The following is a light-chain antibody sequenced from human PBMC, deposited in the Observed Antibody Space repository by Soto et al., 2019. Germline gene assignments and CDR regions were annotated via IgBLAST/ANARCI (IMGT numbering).Light chain of an antibody. CDR3: QQYNSWLWT. CDR1: QSVSSSY. V-gene: IGKV3-15*01. Sequence: EIVLTQSPGTLSLSPGEGATLSCRASQSVSSSYLAWYQQKPGQAPRLLIYGASTRATGIPARFSGSGSGTEFTLIISSLQSEDSAVYYCQQYNSWLWTFGQGTKVDI. J-gene: IGKJ1*01. CDR2: GAS.